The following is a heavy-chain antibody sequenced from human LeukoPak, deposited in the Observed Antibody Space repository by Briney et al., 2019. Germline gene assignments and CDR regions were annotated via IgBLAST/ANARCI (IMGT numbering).Heavy chain of an antibody. V-gene: IGHV4-59*01. CDR3: ARAGRDGYNADY. J-gene: IGHJ4*02. CDR2: IYYSGST. D-gene: IGHD5-24*01. CDR1: GGSFSGYY. Sequence: SETLSLTCAVYGGSFSGYYWSWIRQPPGKELEWIGYIYYSGSTNYNPSLKSRVTMSVDTSKNQFSLKLSSVTAADTAVYYCARAGRDGYNADYWGQGTLVTVSS.